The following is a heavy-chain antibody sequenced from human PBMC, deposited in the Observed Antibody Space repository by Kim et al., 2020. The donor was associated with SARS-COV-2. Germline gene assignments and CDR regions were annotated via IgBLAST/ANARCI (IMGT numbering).Heavy chain of an antibody. V-gene: IGHV4-31*03. CDR1: GGSISSGGYY. CDR3: ARDGVYDGIAD. D-gene: IGHD2-8*01. J-gene: IGHJ6*02. Sequence: SETLSLTCTVSGGSISSGGYYWSWIGQHPGKGLEWIGYIYYSGNTYYNPSLESRVTISVDTYKNQFSLKLSSVTAADTAVYYCARDGVYDGIADWGQGST. CDR2: IYYSGNT.